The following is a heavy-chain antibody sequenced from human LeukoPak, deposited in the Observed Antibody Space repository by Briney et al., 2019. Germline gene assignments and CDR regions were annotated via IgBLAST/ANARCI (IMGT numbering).Heavy chain of an antibody. CDR1: GFTFSTYS. D-gene: IGHD5-12*01. J-gene: IGHJ4*02. CDR2: ITSSSSAI. V-gene: IGHV3-48*04. Sequence: GRSLRLSCAASGFTFSTYSMNWVRQAPGKGMEWISYITSSSSAIYYTDSVKGGFTVSRDNVKNSLYLQMNSLRAEDTAVYYCARDNRGYDYWGQGTLVTVSS. CDR3: ARDNRGYDY.